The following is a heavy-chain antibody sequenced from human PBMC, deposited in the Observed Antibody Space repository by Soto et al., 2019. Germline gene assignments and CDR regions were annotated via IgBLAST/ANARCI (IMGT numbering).Heavy chain of an antibody. CDR1: GGSFSGYY. Sequence: QVQLQQWGAGLLKPSETLSLTCAVYGGSFSGYYWSWIRQPPGKGLEWIGEINHSGSTNYNPSLKRRVTISVDTSKNQFSLKLSSVTAADTAVYYCARGQDTAMGRNFDYWGQGTLVTVSS. V-gene: IGHV4-34*01. J-gene: IGHJ4*02. CDR3: ARGQDTAMGRNFDY. D-gene: IGHD5-18*01. CDR2: INHSGST.